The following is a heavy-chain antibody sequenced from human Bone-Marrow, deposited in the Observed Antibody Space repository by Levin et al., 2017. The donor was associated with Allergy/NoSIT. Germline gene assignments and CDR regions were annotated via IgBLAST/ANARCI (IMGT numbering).Heavy chain of an antibody. CDR2: INSISNYI. V-gene: IGHV3-21*01. J-gene: IGHJ6*02. D-gene: IGHD2-15*01. Sequence: GESLKISCAASGFTFSSYSMTWVRQTPGKGLEWVSSINSISNYIYYADSVKGRFTISRDNAKNSLYLQMNSLRAEDTAVYYCARNNIVVVIADTTDYGMDVWGQGTTVTVSS. CDR3: ARNNIVVVIADTTDYGMDV. CDR1: GFTFSSYS.